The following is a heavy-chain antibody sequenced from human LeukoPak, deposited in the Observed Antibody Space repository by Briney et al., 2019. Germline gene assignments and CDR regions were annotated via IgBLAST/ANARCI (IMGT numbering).Heavy chain of an antibody. V-gene: IGHV4-4*07. CDR1: GGSISSCY. CDR3: ASGGRKLLWFGESPHWFDP. J-gene: IGHJ5*02. D-gene: IGHD3-10*01. CDR2: IYTSGST. Sequence: SETLSLTCTVSGGSISSCYWSWIRQPAGKGLEWIGRIYTSGSTNYNPSLKSRVTISVDTSKNQFSLKLSSMTAADTAVYYCASGGRKLLWFGESPHWFDPWGQGTLVTVSS.